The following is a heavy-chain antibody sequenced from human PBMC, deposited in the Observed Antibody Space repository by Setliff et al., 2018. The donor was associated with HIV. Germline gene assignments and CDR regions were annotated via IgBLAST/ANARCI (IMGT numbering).Heavy chain of an antibody. CDR2: IFYSGST. CDR1: GGSISSYY. CDR3: AREGRPRGFDI. Sequence: PSETLSLTCTVSGGSISSYYWTWIRQPPGEGLEYVGHIFYSGSTNYNPSLKSRVTISLDTSKNQFSLTLSSVTAADTAVYYCAREGRPRGFDIWGQGTMVTVSS. V-gene: IGHV4-59*01. J-gene: IGHJ3*02.